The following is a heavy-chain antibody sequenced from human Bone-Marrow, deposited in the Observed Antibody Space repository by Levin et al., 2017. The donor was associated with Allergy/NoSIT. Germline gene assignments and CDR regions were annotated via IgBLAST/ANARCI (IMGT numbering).Heavy chain of an antibody. CDR3: ARDSDLPKIDYGMDV. J-gene: IGHJ6*02. D-gene: IGHD3-3*01. Sequence: SVKVSCKASGGTFSSYAISWVRQAPGQGLEWMGGIIPIFGTANYAQKFQGRVTITADESTSTAYMELSSLRSEDTAVYYCARDSDLPKIDYGMDVWGQGTTVTVSS. V-gene: IGHV1-69*13. CDR2: IIPIFGTA. CDR1: GGTFSSYA.